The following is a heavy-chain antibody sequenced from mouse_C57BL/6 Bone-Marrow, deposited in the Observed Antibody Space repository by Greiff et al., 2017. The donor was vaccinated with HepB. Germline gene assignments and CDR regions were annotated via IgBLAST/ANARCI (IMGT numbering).Heavy chain of an antibody. CDR1: GFNIKNTY. D-gene: IGHD2-3*01. Sequence: EVKVVESVAELVRPGASVKLSCTASGFNIKNTYMHWVKQRPEQGLEWIGRIDPANGNTKYAPKFQGKATITADTSSNTAYLQLSSLTSEDTAIYYCARGYDPTGYCDVWGTGTTVTVSS. V-gene: IGHV14-3*01. J-gene: IGHJ1*03. CDR3: ARGYDPTGYCDV. CDR2: IDPANGNT.